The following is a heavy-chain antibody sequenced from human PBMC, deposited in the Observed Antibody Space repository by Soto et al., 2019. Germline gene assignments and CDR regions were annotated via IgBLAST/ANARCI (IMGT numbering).Heavy chain of an antibody. Sequence: EVQLVESGGGLVQPGGSLKLSCAASGFTFSGSAMHWVRQASGKGLEWVGRIRSKANSYATAYAASVKGSFTISRDDSKTTAYLQMNSLKTEDTAVYYCTRHRDYCSGGSCYTADFDYWGQGTLVTVSS. CDR1: GFTFSGSA. J-gene: IGHJ4*02. D-gene: IGHD2-15*01. CDR2: IRSKANSYAT. CDR3: TRHRDYCSGGSCYTADFDY. V-gene: IGHV3-73*02.